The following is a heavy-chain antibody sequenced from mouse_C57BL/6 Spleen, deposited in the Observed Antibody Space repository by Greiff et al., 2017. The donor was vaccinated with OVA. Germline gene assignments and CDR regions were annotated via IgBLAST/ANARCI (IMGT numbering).Heavy chain of an antibody. CDR2: INPNNGGT. CDR3: ARGLDWYFDV. V-gene: IGHV1-22*01. D-gene: IGHD4-1*01. CDR1: GYTFTDYN. Sequence: EVKVVESGPELVKPGASVKMSCKASGYTFTDYNMHWVKQSHGKSLEWIGYINPNNGGTSYNQKFKGKATLTVNKSSSTAYMELRSLTSEDSAVYYCARGLDWYFDVWGTGTTVTVSS. J-gene: IGHJ1*03.